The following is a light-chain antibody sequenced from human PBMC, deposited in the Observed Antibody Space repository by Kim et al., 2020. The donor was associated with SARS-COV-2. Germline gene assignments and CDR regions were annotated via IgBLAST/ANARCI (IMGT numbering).Light chain of an antibody. CDR3: QTWGSGIWV. CDR1: SRHSDYA. CDR2: LDSDGSH. J-gene: IGLJ3*02. Sequence: ASITLTYTLSSRHSDYAIAWHQQQPEKGPRFLMKLDSDGSHDKGDGIPDRFSGSSSGAARYLTISGLQSEDEADYYCQTWGSGIWVFGGGTQLTVL. V-gene: IGLV4-69*01.